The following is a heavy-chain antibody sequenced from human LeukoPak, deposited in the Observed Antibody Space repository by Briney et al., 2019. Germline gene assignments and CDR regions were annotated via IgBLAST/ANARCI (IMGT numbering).Heavy chain of an antibody. CDR1: GFTFSSSA. D-gene: IGHD3-22*01. J-gene: IGHJ3*02. CDR3: AADGPADLFDGSEDPPRDAFEI. V-gene: IGHV1-58*02. CDR2: IVVGSGNT. Sequence: ASVKVSCKASGFTFSSSAMQWVRQARGQRLEWIGWIVVGSGNTNYAQKFQERVTISRDMSTSTAYMELSSLTSEDTAVFYCAADGPADLFDGSEDPPRDAFEIWGQGTMVTVSS.